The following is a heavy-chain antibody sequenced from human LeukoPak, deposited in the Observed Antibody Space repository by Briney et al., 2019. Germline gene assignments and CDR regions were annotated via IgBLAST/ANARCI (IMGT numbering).Heavy chain of an antibody. CDR1: GYTFTVYY. Sequence: AASVRVSCKASGYTFTVYYMHWVRPAPGQGREWVGWINPNSGGTNYAQKFQGRGTMTRDTSISTAYMELSRLRSDDTAVYYCARDPFAYGGNLPFDYWGQGTLVTVSS. V-gene: IGHV1-2*02. J-gene: IGHJ4*02. D-gene: IGHD2-15*01. CDR3: ARDPFAYGGNLPFDY. CDR2: INPNSGGT.